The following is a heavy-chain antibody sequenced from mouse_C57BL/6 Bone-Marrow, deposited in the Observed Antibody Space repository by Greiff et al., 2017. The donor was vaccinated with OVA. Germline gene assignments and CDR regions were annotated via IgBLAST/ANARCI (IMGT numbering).Heavy chain of an antibody. V-gene: IGHV5-4*03. Sequence: EVNVVESGGGLVKPGGSLKLSCAASGFTFSSYAMSWVRQTPEKRLEWVATISDGGSYTYYPDNVKGRFTISRDNAKNNLYLQMSHLKSEDTAMYYCARGDPAGFASWGQGTLVTVSA. CDR3: ARGDPAGFAS. J-gene: IGHJ3*01. CDR2: ISDGGSYT. CDR1: GFTFSSYA.